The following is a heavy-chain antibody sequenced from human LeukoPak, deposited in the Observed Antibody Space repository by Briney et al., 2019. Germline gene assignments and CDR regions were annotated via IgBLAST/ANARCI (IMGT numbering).Heavy chain of an antibody. Sequence: PGGSPTLASAAARFTFGKYKMNCVRQAPGKGLEWVAYIRNSGSTIYYADSVKGRFTISRDNAKNSLYLQMNSLRAEDTAVYYCARDRNMDYDFWSGYYIDYWGQGTLVTVSS. CDR2: IRNSGSTI. D-gene: IGHD3-3*01. CDR3: ARDRNMDYDFWSGYYIDY. V-gene: IGHV3-48*03. CDR1: RFTFGKYK. J-gene: IGHJ4*02.